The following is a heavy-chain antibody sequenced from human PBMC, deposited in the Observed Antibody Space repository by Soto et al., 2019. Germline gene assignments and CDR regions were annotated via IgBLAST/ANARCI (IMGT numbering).Heavy chain of an antibody. CDR1: GFPFSNAS. Sequence: GGSXRLSCAASGFPFSNASLNWGRQAPGKGLEWVGRIKSKADGGTTDYAAPVKGRFTISRDDSKNTLYLQMNSLKTEDTAVYYCTTALFSAGTGLMGRDPLFDPWGEGTLVTVSS. D-gene: IGHD6-13*01. J-gene: IGHJ5*02. CDR2: IKSKADGGTT. CDR3: TTALFSAGTGLMGRDPLFDP. V-gene: IGHV3-15*07.